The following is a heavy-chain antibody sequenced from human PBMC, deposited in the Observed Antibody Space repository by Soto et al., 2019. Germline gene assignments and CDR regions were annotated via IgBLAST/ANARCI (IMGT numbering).Heavy chain of an antibody. CDR1: GFTFSSYW. Sequence: EVQLVESGGGLVQPGGSLRLSCAASGFTFSSYWMHWVRQAPGQGLVWVSRMNSDGSSTSYADSVKGRFTISRDNDKNTLYLQMNSLRAEDTAVYDCAREGGAVAAPFDYWGQGTLVTVSS. J-gene: IGHJ4*02. CDR2: MNSDGSST. CDR3: AREGGAVAAPFDY. V-gene: IGHV3-74*01. D-gene: IGHD2-15*01.